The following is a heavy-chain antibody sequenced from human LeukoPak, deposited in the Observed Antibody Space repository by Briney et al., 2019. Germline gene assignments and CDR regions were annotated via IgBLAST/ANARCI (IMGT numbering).Heavy chain of an antibody. Sequence: GGSLRLSCAASGFTFSSYGMSWVRQAPGKGLEWVSGISWNSGSIGYADSVKGRFTISRDNAKNSLYLQMNSLRAEDTALYYCAKGMRGEAYYYYYMDVWGKGTTVTISS. CDR2: ISWNSGSI. D-gene: IGHD3-16*01. CDR3: AKGMRGEAYYYYYMDV. J-gene: IGHJ6*03. CDR1: GFTFSSYG. V-gene: IGHV3-9*01.